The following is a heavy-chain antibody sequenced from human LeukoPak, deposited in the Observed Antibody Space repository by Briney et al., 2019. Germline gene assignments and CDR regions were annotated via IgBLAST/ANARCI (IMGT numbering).Heavy chain of an antibody. CDR1: GFTVSSNY. V-gene: IGHV3-53*04. Sequence: GGSLRLSCAASGFTVSSNYMSWVRQAPGKGLEWVSVIYSGGSTYYADSVKGRFTISRHNSKNTLYLQMNSLRAEDTAVYYCARLVTMVRGVIDYWGRGTLVTVSS. CDR3: ARLVTMVRGVIDY. D-gene: IGHD3-10*01. J-gene: IGHJ4*02. CDR2: IYSGGST.